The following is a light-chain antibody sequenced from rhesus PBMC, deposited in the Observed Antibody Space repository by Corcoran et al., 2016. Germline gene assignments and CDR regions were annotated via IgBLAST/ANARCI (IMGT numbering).Light chain of an antibody. Sequence: DIQMTQSPSSLSASVGDTVTITCQASQGISSWLAWYQQNPGKAPKVLIYKASCLQGGVPSRFSGSGSGTDFTLTLSNLQPEDFATYYGLQYASTPWTFGPGTKVDIK. CDR3: LQYASTPWT. V-gene: IGKV1-22*01. CDR2: KAS. CDR1: QGISSW. J-gene: IGKJ1*01.